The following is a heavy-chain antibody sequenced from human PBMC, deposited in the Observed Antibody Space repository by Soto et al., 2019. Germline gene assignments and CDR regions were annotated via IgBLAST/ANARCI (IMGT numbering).Heavy chain of an antibody. D-gene: IGHD2-8*01. CDR3: ARGDGELGYCTNGVCGGMDV. Sequence: LSLTCTVSGGSISSGGYYWSWIRQHPGKGLEWIGYIYYSGSTYYNPSLKSRVTISVDTSKNQFSLKLSSVTAADTAVYYCARGDGELGYCTNGVCGGMDVWGQGTTVTVSS. CDR1: GGSISSGGYY. J-gene: IGHJ6*02. CDR2: IYYSGST. V-gene: IGHV4-31*03.